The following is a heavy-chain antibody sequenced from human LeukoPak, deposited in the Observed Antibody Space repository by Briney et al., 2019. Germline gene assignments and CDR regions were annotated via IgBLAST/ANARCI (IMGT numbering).Heavy chain of an antibody. CDR1: GFTFSSYW. D-gene: IGHD3-10*01. Sequence: PGGSLRLSCAASGFTFSSYWMTWVRQAPGKGLEWVANIKQDGSEKYYVDSVKGRFTISRDNAKNSLYLQINSLRTEDTALYYCAKDRDGSGVDAFDIWGQGTMVTVSS. V-gene: IGHV3-7*03. CDR2: IKQDGSEK. J-gene: IGHJ3*02. CDR3: AKDRDGSGVDAFDI.